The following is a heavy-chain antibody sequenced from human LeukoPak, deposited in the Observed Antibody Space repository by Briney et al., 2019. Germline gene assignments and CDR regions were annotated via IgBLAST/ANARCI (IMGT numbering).Heavy chain of an antibody. Sequence: SVKVSCKASGFTITSSAMQWVRQARGQRLEWIGWIVVGSGNTNYAQKFQERVTITRDMSTSTAYMELSSLRSEDTAVYYCAADSHYDFWSGYYLNYYYYGMDVWGQGTTVTVSS. CDR3: AADSHYDFWSGYYLNYYYYGMDV. CDR2: IVVGSGNT. CDR1: GFTITSSA. V-gene: IGHV1-58*02. J-gene: IGHJ6*02. D-gene: IGHD3-3*01.